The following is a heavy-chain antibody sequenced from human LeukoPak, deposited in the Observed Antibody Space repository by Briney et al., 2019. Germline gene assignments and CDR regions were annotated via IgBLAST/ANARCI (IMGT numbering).Heavy chain of an antibody. CDR1: GDSISSYY. Sequence: SETLSLTCTVSGDSISSYYWRWIRHPPGKGREWLRYIYYSGRTDYNPSLKNRVTIPVDTSKNQFSLKLSSVTAADTAVYYCARIPYYYDSSGYVGYWGQGTLVTVSS. CDR2: IYYSGRT. CDR3: ARIPYYYDSSGYVGY. V-gene: IGHV4-59*08. D-gene: IGHD3-22*01. J-gene: IGHJ4*02.